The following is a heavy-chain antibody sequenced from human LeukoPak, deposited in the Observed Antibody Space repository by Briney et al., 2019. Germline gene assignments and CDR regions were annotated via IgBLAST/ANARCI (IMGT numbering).Heavy chain of an antibody. CDR3: ARGGDYGEDDFFDY. Sequence: GGSLRLSCAASGFTFSSYWLSWARQAPGKGLEWVAIIQQDGSEKYYVDSVKGRFTISRDNAKNSLYLQMNSLRAEDTAVYYCARGGDYGEDDFFDYWGQGTLVTVSS. CDR2: IQQDGSEK. D-gene: IGHD4-17*01. V-gene: IGHV3-7*01. CDR1: GFTFSSYW. J-gene: IGHJ4*02.